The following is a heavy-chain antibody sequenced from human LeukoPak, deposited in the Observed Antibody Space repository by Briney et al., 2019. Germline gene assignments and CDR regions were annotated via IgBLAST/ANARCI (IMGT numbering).Heavy chain of an antibody. CDR1: GFTFDDYA. D-gene: IGHD5-18*01. Sequence: GRSLRLSCAASGFTFDDYAMHWVRQAPGKGLEWVSGISWNSGSIGYADSVKGRFTISRDNAKNSLYLQLNSLRAEDTALYYCARSSWIQLWPVGYWGQGTLVTVSS. J-gene: IGHJ4*02. V-gene: IGHV3-9*01. CDR3: ARSSWIQLWPVGY. CDR2: ISWNSGSI.